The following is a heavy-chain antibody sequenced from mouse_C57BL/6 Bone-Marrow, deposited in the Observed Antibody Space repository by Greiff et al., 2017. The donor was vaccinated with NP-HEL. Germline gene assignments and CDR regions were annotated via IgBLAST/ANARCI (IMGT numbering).Heavy chain of an antibody. J-gene: IGHJ3*01. Sequence: QVHVKQSGPGLVQPSQSLSITCTVSGFSLTSYGVHWVRQSPGKGLEWLGVIWSGGSTDYNAAFISRLSISKDNSKSQVFFKMNSLQADDTAIYYCARNRGYRFAYWGQGTLVTVSA. CDR1: GFSLTSYG. V-gene: IGHV2-2*01. CDR3: ARNRGYRFAY. D-gene: IGHD2-14*01. CDR2: IWSGGST.